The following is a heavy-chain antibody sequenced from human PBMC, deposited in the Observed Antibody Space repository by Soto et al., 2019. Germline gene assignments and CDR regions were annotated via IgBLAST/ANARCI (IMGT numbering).Heavy chain of an antibody. Sequence: SETLSLTCTVSGGSISNEYWSWIRQAPGKGLEWIGYIYHDGSTNCHPSLKSRVTISVDTSKNQFSLKLRSVTAADTAVYYCARGGTGKFAHWGQGTLVTSPQ. CDR3: ARGGTGKFAH. CDR1: GGSISNEY. CDR2: IYHDGST. V-gene: IGHV4-59*01. J-gene: IGHJ4*02. D-gene: IGHD1-1*01.